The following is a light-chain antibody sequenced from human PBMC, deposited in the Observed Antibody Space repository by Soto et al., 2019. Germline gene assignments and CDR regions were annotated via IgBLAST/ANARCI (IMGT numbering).Light chain of an antibody. CDR1: SSNIGAGYD. V-gene: IGLV1-40*01. J-gene: IGLJ7*01. CDR3: QSYDSSLSGAV. Sequence: QSVLTQPPSVSGAPGQRVAISCTGNSSNIGAGYDVHWYQQLPGTAPKLLIHGNSNRPSGVPDRFSGSKSGTSASLAITGLQAEDEADYSCQSYDSSLSGAVFGGGTQLTVL. CDR2: GNS.